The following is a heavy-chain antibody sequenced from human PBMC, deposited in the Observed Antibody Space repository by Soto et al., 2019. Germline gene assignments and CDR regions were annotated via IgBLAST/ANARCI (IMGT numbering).Heavy chain of an antibody. CDR3: ARILDYGDFPGGYFDL. V-gene: IGHV2-26*01. D-gene: IGHD4-17*01. CDR1: GFSLSNARMG. J-gene: IGHJ2*01. CDR2: IFSNDEK. Sequence: QVTLKESGPVLVKPTETLTLTCTVSGFSLSNARMGVSWIRQPPGKALEWLAHIFSNDEKSYSTSLKSRLTISKDTSKSQVVLTMTNMDPVDIATYYCARILDYGDFPGGYFDLWGRGTLVTVSS.